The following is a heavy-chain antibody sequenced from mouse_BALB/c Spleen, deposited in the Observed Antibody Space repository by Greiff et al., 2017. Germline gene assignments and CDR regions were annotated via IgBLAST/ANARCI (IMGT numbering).Heavy chain of an antibody. D-gene: IGHD2-14*01. CDR3: ARDRYDRYYAMDY. Sequence: DVHLVESGPGLVKPSQSLSLTCTVTGYSITSDYAWNWIRQFPGNKLEWMGYISYSGSTSYNPSLKSRISITRDTSKNQFFLQLNSVTTEDTATYYCARDRYDRYYAMDYWGQGTSVTVSS. V-gene: IGHV3-2*02. CDR1: GYSITSDYA. CDR2: ISYSGST. J-gene: IGHJ4*01.